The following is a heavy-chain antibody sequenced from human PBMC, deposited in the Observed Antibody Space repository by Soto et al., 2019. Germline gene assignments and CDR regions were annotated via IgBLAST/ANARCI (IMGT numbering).Heavy chain of an antibody. CDR3: ARAVYGARTYYYGSGSYSGGAFDI. CDR2: INAGNGNT. V-gene: IGHV1-3*01. J-gene: IGHJ3*02. D-gene: IGHD3-10*01. Sequence: ASVKVSCKASGYTSTSYAMHWVRQAPGQRLEWMGWINAGNGNTKYSQKFQGRVTITRDTSASTAYMELSSLRSEDTAVYYCARAVYGARTYYYGSGSYSGGAFDIWGQGTMVTVSS. CDR1: GYTSTSYA.